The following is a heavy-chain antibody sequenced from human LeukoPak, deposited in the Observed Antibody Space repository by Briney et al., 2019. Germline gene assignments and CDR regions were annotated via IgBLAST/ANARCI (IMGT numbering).Heavy chain of an antibody. CDR1: GGSISSYY. J-gene: IGHJ6*03. D-gene: IGHD3-3*01. V-gene: IGHV4-59*12. Sequence: SETLSLTCTVSGGSISSYYWSWIRQPPGKGLEWIGYIYYSGSTNYNPSLKSRVTTSVDTSKNQFSLKLSSVTAADTAVYYCAREDLWGDYYYMDVWGKGTTVTVSS. CDR2: IYYSGST. CDR3: AREDLWGDYYYMDV.